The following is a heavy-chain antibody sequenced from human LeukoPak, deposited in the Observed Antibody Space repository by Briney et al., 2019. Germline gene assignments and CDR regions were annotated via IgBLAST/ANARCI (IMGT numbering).Heavy chain of an antibody. CDR3: ASGIIEYSSSSQSFDY. V-gene: IGHV4-59*01. J-gene: IGHJ4*02. Sequence: SSETLSLTCTVSGGSISSYYWSWLRQPPGKGLEWIGYIYYSGSTNYNPSLKSRVTISVDTSKNQFSLKLSSVTAADTAVYYSASGIIEYSSSSQSFDYWGQGTLVTVSS. D-gene: IGHD6-6*01. CDR2: IYYSGST. CDR1: GGSISSYY.